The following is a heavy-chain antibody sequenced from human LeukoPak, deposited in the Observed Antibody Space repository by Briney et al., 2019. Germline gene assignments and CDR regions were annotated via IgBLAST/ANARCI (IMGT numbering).Heavy chain of an antibody. J-gene: IGHJ4*02. V-gene: IGHV3-73*01. CDR1: GFTFSGSA. Sequence: GGSLKLSCAASGFTFSGSAMHWVRQASGRGLEWVGRIRSKANSYATAYAASVKGRFTISRDDSKNTAYLQMNSLKTEDTAVYYCTQQIVATNDYWGQGTLVTVSS. D-gene: IGHD5-12*01. CDR3: TQQIVATNDY. CDR2: IRSKANSYAT.